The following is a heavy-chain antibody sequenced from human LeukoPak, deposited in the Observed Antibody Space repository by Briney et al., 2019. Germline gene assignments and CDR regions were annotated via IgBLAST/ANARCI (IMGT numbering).Heavy chain of an antibody. CDR2: INPNSGGT. D-gene: IGHD6-13*01. CDR3: ARDKRVAAAGFLFDY. Sequence: ASVKVSCKASGYTFTGYYMHWVRQAPGQGLEWMGWINPNSGGTNYAQKFQGRVTMTRDTSISTAYMELSRLRSDDTAVYYCARDKRVAAAGFLFDYWGQGTQVTVSS. CDR1: GYTFTGYY. J-gene: IGHJ4*02. V-gene: IGHV1-2*02.